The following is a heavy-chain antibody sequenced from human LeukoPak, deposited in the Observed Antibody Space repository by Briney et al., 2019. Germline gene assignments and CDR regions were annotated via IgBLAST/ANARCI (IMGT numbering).Heavy chain of an antibody. CDR2: ISYDGSNK. V-gene: IGHV3-30-3*01. J-gene: IGHJ4*02. CDR3: ARVLAAGLFDY. CDR1: GFTFSSYA. Sequence: GRSLRLSCAASGFTFSSYAMHWVRQAPGKGLEWVAVISYDGSNKYHADSVKGRFTISRDNSKNTLYLQMNSLRAEDTAVYYCARVLAAGLFDYWGQGTLVTVSS. D-gene: IGHD6-13*01.